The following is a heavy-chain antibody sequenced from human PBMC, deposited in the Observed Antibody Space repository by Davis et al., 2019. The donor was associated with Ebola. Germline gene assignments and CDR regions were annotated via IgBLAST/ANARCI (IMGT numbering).Heavy chain of an antibody. V-gene: IGHV1-18*01. CDR1: GYTFSCYG. CDR2: ISGYNAKK. J-gene: IGHJ6*02. Sequence: SVTVSCKASGYTFSCYGITWVRQAPGQGLEWMGWISGYNAKKDYAQNLQGRVTMTTDTSTSTAYMELRSLISDDTAVYYCARGLLDYGEYSGWGMDVWGQGTAVTVSS. CDR3: ARGLLDYGEYSGWGMDV. D-gene: IGHD4-17*01.